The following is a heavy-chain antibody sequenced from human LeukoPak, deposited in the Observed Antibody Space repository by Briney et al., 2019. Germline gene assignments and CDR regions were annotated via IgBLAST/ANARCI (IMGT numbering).Heavy chain of an antibody. CDR3: ARDTAMGSFDY. J-gene: IGHJ4*02. CDR1: GYTFPGYC. V-gene: IGHV1-2*02. D-gene: IGHD5-18*01. CDR2: INPNSGGT. Sequence: ASVKVSCKASGYTFPGYCMHWVRQAPGQGLEWMGWINPNSGGTNYAQKFQGRVTMTRDTSISTAYMELSRLRSDDTAVYYCARDTAMGSFDYWGQGTLVTVSS.